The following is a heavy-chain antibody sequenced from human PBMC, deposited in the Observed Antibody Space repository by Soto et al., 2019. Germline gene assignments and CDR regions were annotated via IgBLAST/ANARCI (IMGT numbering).Heavy chain of an antibody. D-gene: IGHD6-19*01. CDR2: ISTYNGDT. Sequence: QVQLVQSGPEVKKPGASVKVSCKASGYTFTSSGISWVRQAPGQGLEWRGWISTYNGDTYYTQNLQGRVTMTTDTSTSTAYMELRSLRSDDTAVYYCASGYISGWYFSATDYWGQGTLVTVSS. CDR3: ASGYISGWYFSATDY. J-gene: IGHJ4*02. V-gene: IGHV1-18*01. CDR1: GYTFTSSG.